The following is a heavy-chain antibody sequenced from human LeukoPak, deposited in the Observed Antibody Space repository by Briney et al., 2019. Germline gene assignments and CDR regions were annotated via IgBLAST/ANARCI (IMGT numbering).Heavy chain of an antibody. CDR3: AREEQVAGFDY. CDR1: GGTFSSYA. D-gene: IGHD6-19*01. Sequence: GASVKVSCNASGGTFSSYAISWVRQAPGQGLEWMGRIIPILGIANYAQKFQGRVTITADKSTSTAYMELSSLRSEDTAVYYCAREEQVAGFDYWGQGTLVTVSS. CDR2: IIPILGIA. J-gene: IGHJ4*02. V-gene: IGHV1-69*04.